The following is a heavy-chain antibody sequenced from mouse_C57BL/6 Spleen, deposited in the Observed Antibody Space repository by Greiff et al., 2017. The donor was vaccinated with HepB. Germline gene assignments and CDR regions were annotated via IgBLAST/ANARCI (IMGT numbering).Heavy chain of an antibody. CDR1: GYTFTSYW. CDR3: ARSGDGYYLPWFAY. CDR2: IDPSDSET. D-gene: IGHD2-3*01. V-gene: IGHV1-52*01. Sequence: QVQLQKSGAELVRPGSSVKLSCKASGYTFTSYWMHWVKQRPIQGLEWIGNIDPSDSETHYNQKFKDKATLTVDKSSSTAYMQLSSLTSEDSAVYYCARSGDGYYLPWFAYWGQGTLVTVSA. J-gene: IGHJ3*01.